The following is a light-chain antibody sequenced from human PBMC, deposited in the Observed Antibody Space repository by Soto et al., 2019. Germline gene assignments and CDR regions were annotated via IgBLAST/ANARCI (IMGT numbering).Light chain of an antibody. J-gene: IGKJ5*01. CDR3: QQYNSWPPIT. V-gene: IGKV1-5*03. CDR2: KAS. CDR1: QTISSW. Sequence: DIQMTQSPSTLSGSVVDRVTITCRASQTISSWLAWYQQKPGKAPKLLIYKASTLKSGVPSRFSGSGSGTEFTLTISSLQSEDFAVYYCQQYNSWPPITFGQGTRLEIK.